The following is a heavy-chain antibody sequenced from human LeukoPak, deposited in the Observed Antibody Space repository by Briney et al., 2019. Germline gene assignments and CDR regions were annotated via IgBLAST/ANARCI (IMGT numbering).Heavy chain of an antibody. D-gene: IGHD3-3*01. CDR1: GYTLTELS. CDR2: FDPEDGET. CDR3: ATQGTLDFWSGGIDY. Sequence: ASVKVSCKVSGYTLTELSMHRVRQAPGKGLEWMGGFDPEDGETIYAQKFQGRVTMTEDTSTDTAYMELSSLRSEDTAVYYCATQGTLDFWSGGIDYWGQGTLVTVSS. J-gene: IGHJ4*02. V-gene: IGHV1-24*01.